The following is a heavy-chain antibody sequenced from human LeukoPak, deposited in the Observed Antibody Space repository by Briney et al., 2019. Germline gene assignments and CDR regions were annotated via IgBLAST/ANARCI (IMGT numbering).Heavy chain of an antibody. CDR1: GFTFSDSY. V-gene: IGHV3-11*04. CDR2: ISNSGRKI. CDR3: GRGHWGLDY. J-gene: IGHJ4*02. Sequence: AGGSLRLSCTASGFTFSDSYMTWIRQAPGKGLEWVSYISNSGRKINYADSVKGRFTISRDNAMSSLYLQMNSLRVEDTAVYYCGRGHWGLDYWGQGTLVTVSS. D-gene: IGHD7-27*01.